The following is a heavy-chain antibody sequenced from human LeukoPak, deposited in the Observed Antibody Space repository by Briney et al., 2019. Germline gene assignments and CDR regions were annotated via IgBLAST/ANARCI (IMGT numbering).Heavy chain of an antibody. CDR1: GFTFSSYA. V-gene: IGHV3-30*04. CDR2: ISYDGSNK. J-gene: IGHJ4*02. CDR3: ARDYNDYGGDSVPGY. Sequence: GGSLRLSCAASGFTFSSYAMHWVRQAPGKGLEWVAVISYDGSNKYYADSVKGRFTISRDNSKNTLYLQMNSLRAEDTAVYYCARDYNDYGGDSVPGYWGQGTLVTVSS. D-gene: IGHD4-23*01.